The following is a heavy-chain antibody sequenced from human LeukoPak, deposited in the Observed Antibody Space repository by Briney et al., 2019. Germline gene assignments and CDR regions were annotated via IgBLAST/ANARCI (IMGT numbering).Heavy chain of an antibody. D-gene: IGHD3-3*01. J-gene: IGHJ5*02. CDR1: GGSISSSSYY. Sequence: PSETLSLTCTVSGGSISSSSYYWGWIRQPPGKGLEWIGSIYYSGSTYYNPSLKSRVTISVDTSKNQFSLKLSSVTAADTAVYYCARGGGDYDFWSGYPWFDPWGQGTLVTVSP. CDR2: IYYSGST. CDR3: ARGGGDYDFWSGYPWFDP. V-gene: IGHV4-39*07.